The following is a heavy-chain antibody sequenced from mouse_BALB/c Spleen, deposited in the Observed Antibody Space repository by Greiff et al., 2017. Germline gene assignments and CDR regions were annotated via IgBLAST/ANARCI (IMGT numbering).Heavy chain of an antibody. J-gene: IGHJ2*01. V-gene: IGHV1S81*02. CDR1: GYTFTSYW. CDR3: TRRDSNYVGY. CDR2: INPSNGRT. D-gene: IGHD2-5*01. Sequence: VQLQQPGAELVKPGASVKLSCKASGYTFTSYWMHWVKQRPGQGLEWIGEINPSNGRTNYNEKFKSKATLTVDKSSSTAYMQLSSLTSEDSAVYYWTRRDSNYVGYWGQGTTLTVSS.